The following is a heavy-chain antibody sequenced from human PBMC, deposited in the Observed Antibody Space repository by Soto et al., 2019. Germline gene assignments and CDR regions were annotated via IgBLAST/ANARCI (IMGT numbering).Heavy chain of an antibody. CDR1: GGTSSRSGYF. Sequence: SETLSLTCTVSGGTSSRSGYFWSWIRQHPGKGLEWIGYIYDSGSTYYNPSLKGRVSLSVDTSKNQFSLNLTSVTAADTAMYYCARSSRSYFDYWGQGTLVAVSS. CDR3: ARSSRSYFDY. J-gene: IGHJ4*02. V-gene: IGHV4-31*03. CDR2: IYDSGST.